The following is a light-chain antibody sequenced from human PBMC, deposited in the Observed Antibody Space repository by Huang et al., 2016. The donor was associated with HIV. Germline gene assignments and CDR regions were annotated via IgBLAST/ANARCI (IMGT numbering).Light chain of an antibody. CDR3: QRYDIHPLT. CDR1: QAINNF. Sequence: IRMTQSPSSLSASTGDRVTITCRANQAINNFLAWYQQRPGSVPKLLIYAASTVQSGVPSRYSDNGSGTDCTLAIDCLHSEDVATDYCQRYDIHPLTFGPGTRVDMK. J-gene: IGKJ3*01. V-gene: IGKV1-8*01. CDR2: AAS.